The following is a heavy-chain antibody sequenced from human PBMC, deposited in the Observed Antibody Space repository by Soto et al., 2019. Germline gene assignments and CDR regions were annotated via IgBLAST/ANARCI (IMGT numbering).Heavy chain of an antibody. CDR3: VRGDNWNDEASDY. V-gene: IGHV3-33*01. Sequence: QVQRVESGGGVVQPGRSLRLSCAASGFMFSNHGMHWVRQAPGKGLEWVAVICSDGNNRYYADSVKGRFTISRDNSKNTVYLQMNSLRAEDTAVYYCVRGDNWNDEASDYWGQGTLVTVSS. CDR2: ICSDGNNR. D-gene: IGHD1-1*01. CDR1: GFMFSNHG. J-gene: IGHJ4*02.